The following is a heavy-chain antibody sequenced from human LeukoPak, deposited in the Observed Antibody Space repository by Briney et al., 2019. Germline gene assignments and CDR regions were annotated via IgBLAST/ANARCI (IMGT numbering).Heavy chain of an antibody. CDR1: GFTFSDSY. Sequence: GGSLRLSCAASGFTFSDSYMIWVRQAPGKGVEWVAYISGSGHDINYSDSVKGRFTISRDNAKNSLYLQMSSLRVEDTAVYYCTRDPRHFDSCGQGTLVTVSP. CDR3: TRDPRHFDS. CDR2: ISGSGHDI. J-gene: IGHJ5*01. D-gene: IGHD6-6*01. V-gene: IGHV3-11*04.